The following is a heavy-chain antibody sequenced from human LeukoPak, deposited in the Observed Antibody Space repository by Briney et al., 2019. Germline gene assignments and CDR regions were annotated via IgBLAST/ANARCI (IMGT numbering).Heavy chain of an antibody. J-gene: IGHJ3*02. CDR3: ARDARVLTASQGAFDI. CDR2: IYYNGST. CDR1: GDSISSYY. Sequence: SETLSLTCTVSGDSISSYYWSWIRQPPGQGQAWMGYIYYNGSTNYNPSLKSRVTISVETSKNQFSLKLSSVTAADTAVYCCARDARVLTASQGAFDIWVQGTMVSVS. V-gene: IGHV4-59*01. D-gene: IGHD2-8*01.